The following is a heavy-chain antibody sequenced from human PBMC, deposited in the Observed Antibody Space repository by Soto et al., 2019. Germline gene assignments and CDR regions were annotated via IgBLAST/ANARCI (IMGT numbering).Heavy chain of an antibody. CDR2: INWNDDE. Sequence: PTQTLTLTCTFSGLSLSTSGVGVGWIRQPPGKALEWLTLINWNDDERYSPSLRSRLTITKDTSRNQVVLTMTNMDPVDTGTYYCVHSSVVSAAFDFWAQGTLVTVSS. D-gene: IGHD2-2*01. CDR1: GLSLSTSGVG. V-gene: IGHV2-5*01. CDR3: VHSSVVSAAFDF. J-gene: IGHJ4*02.